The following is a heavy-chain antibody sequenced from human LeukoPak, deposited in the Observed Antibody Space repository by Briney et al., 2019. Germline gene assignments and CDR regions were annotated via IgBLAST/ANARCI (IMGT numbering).Heavy chain of an antibody. J-gene: IGHJ4*02. V-gene: IGHV1-3*01. CDR3: ARDRGYCSGGSCLQTYYFDY. CDR2: INAGNGNT. Sequence: ASVKVSCKASGYTFTSYAMHWVRQAPGQRLEWMGWINAGNGNTKYSQKFQGRVTITRDTSASTAYVELSSLRSEDTAVYYCARDRGYCSGGSCLQTYYFDYWGQGTLVTVSS. D-gene: IGHD2-15*01. CDR1: GYTFTSYA.